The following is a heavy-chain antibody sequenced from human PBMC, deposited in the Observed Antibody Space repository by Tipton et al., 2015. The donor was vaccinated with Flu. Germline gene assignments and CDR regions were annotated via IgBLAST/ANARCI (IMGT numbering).Heavy chain of an antibody. CDR2: IYPSGTT. Sequence: TLSLTCTVSSGSIRSTNYFCAWIRQPPGKRLELIGSIYPSGTTYFNPSLKSRVTISVDTSKGQFSLMLRSVTAADTAVYYCARVVTTEGNWFDPWGQGTLVTVSS. D-gene: IGHD4-23*01. CDR1: SGSIRSTNYF. V-gene: IGHV4-39*01. CDR3: ARVVTTEGNWFDP. J-gene: IGHJ5*02.